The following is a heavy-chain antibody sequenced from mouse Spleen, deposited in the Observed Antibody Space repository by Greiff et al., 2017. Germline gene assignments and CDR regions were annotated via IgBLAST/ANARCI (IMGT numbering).Heavy chain of an antibody. D-gene: IGHD1-1*01. J-gene: IGHJ2*01. V-gene: IGHV1-69*02. CDR2: IDPSDSYT. CDR1: GYTFTSYW. CDR3: ARNYGSPYYFDY. Sequence: QVQLQQSGAELVKPGASVKLSCKASGYTFTSYWMHWVKQRPGQGLEWIGEIDPSDSYTNYNQKFKGKATLTVDKSSSTAYMQLSSLTSEDSAVYYCARNYGSPYYFDYWGQGTTLTVSS.